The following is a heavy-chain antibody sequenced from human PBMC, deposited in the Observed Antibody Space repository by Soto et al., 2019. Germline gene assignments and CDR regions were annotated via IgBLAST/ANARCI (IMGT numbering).Heavy chain of an antibody. CDR1: GYTFTRNA. V-gene: IGHV1-3*01. Sequence: QVQLVQSGAEVKKPGASVKVSCKASGYTFTRNAIHWVRQAPGQRLEWIGRINAGNGDTKYSQKFQGRVTITRDTSASAAYMELSTLGSEDTSVYFCARSETDYSTFDYWGQGTLVTVSS. J-gene: IGHJ4*02. CDR2: INAGNGDT. D-gene: IGHD3-9*01. CDR3: ARSETDYSTFDY.